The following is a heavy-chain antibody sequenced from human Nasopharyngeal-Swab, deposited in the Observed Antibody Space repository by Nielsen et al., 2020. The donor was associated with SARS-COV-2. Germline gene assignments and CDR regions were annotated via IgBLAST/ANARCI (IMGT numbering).Heavy chain of an antibody. Sequence: WIRQDPGKGLERIGEVNHSGSTNYNPSLKSRVTISVDTSKNQFSLKLSSVTAADTAVYYCARGLGKQITIFEVVIAYNWFDPWGQGILVTVSS. CDR3: ARGLGKQITIFEVVIAYNWFDP. CDR2: VNHSGST. V-gene: IGHV4-34*01. J-gene: IGHJ5*02. D-gene: IGHD3-3*01.